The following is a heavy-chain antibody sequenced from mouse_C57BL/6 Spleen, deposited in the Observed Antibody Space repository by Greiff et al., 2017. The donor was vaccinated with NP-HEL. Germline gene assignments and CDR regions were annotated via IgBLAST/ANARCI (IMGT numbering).Heavy chain of an antibody. CDR2: ISNGGGST. CDR3: ARRGDYEAWFAY. V-gene: IGHV5-12*01. J-gene: IGHJ3*01. Sequence: EVQLVESGGGLVQPGGSLKLSCAASGFTFSDYYMYWVRQTPEKRLEWVAYISNGGGSTYYPDTVKGRFTISRDNAKNTLYLQMSRLKSEDTAMYYCARRGDYEAWFAYWGLGTLVTVSA. D-gene: IGHD2-4*01. CDR1: GFTFSDYY.